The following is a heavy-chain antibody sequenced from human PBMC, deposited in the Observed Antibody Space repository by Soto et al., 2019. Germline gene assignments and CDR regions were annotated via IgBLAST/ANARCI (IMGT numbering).Heavy chain of an antibody. CDR2: ISSSSSYI. Sequence: PGGSLRLSCAASGFTFSSYSMNWVRQAPGKGLEWVSSISSSSSYIYYADSVKGRFTISRDNAKNSLYLQMNSLRAEDTAVYYCAREFGAGEAYYDFWSGYPYGMDVWGQGTTVTVSS. D-gene: IGHD3-3*01. CDR3: AREFGAGEAYYDFWSGYPYGMDV. J-gene: IGHJ6*02. V-gene: IGHV3-21*01. CDR1: GFTFSSYS.